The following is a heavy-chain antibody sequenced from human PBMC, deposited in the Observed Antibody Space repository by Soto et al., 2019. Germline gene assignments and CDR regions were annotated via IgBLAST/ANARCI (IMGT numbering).Heavy chain of an antibody. V-gene: IGHV5-51*01. J-gene: IGHJ4*02. CDR3: FRGGVTSLTFDY. CDR1: GYIIKNYW. Sequence: PGESLKISCKASGYIIKNYWIGWVRQMPGQGLEWMGIIFPDDSDTRYSPSFQDHVTISVDKSISTAYVQWSSLKASDSAIYYCFRGGVTSLTFDYWGQGTLVTVS. D-gene: IGHD3-16*01. CDR2: IFPDDSDT.